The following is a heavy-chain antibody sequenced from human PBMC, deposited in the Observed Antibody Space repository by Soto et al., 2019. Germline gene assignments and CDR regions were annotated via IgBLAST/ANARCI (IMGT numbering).Heavy chain of an antibody. CDR3: TTAHNWHYYYYYYMDG. Sequence: EVQLVESGGGLVKPGGSLRLSCAASGFTFSNAWMNWVRQAPGKGLEWVGRIKSKTDGGTTDYAAPVKGRFTISRDDSKNTLYLQMNSLKTEDTAVYYCTTAHNWHYYYYYYMDGWGKGTTVTVSS. V-gene: IGHV3-15*07. D-gene: IGHD1-20*01. J-gene: IGHJ6*03. CDR2: IKSKTDGGTT. CDR1: GFTFSNAW.